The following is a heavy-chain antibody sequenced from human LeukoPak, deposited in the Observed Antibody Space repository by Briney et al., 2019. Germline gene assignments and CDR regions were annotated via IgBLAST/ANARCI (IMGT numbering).Heavy chain of an antibody. Sequence: GGSLRLSCAASGFSFSTYAMTWVRQAPGKGLEWVSVISGSGGSTYYADFVKGRFTISRDNSKSTLYLQVNSLRAEDTAVYYRAKLSGSYAFDYWGQGTLVTVSS. J-gene: IGHJ4*02. V-gene: IGHV3-23*01. CDR3: AKLSGSYAFDY. CDR2: ISGSGGST. CDR1: GFSFSTYA. D-gene: IGHD3-10*01.